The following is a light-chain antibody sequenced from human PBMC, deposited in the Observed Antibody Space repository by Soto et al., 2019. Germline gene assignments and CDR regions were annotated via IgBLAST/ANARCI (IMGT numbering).Light chain of an antibody. V-gene: IGKV1-5*03. CDR2: KAS. CDR3: QQYNSYWT. CDR1: QSISSW. J-gene: IGKJ1*01. Sequence: MQVAQSTSTLSASVVVVVAMSGRASQSISSWLAWYQQKPGKAPKLLIYKASSLETGVPSRFSGSGSGTEFTLTISSLQTDELATYYCQQYNSYWTFGQGTKVDIK.